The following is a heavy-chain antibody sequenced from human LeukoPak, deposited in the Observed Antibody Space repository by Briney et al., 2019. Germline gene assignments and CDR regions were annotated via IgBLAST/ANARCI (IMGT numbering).Heavy chain of an antibody. Sequence: SETLSLTCTVSGGSISSSSYYWGWIRQPRGKGLEWIGSIYYSGSTYYNPSLKSRVTISVDTAKNQFSLKLSSVTAADTAVYYCARDGEAYFDYWGQGTLVTVSS. V-gene: IGHV4-39*07. J-gene: IGHJ4*02. CDR3: ARDGEAYFDY. CDR2: IYYSGST. CDR1: GGSISSSSYY.